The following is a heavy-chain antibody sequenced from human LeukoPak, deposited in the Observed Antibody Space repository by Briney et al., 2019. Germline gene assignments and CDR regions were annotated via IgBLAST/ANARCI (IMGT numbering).Heavy chain of an antibody. V-gene: IGHV4-59*01. CDR2: IYYSGST. J-gene: IGHJ4*02. CDR3: ARARIKYYYDSSGYYYFDY. Sequence: SETVSLTCTVSGGSISSYYWSWIRQPPGKGLEWIGYIYYSGSTNYNPSLKSRVTISVDTSKNQFSLKLSSVTAADTAVYYCARARIKYYYDSSGYYYFDYWGQGTLVTVSS. CDR1: GGSISSYY. D-gene: IGHD3-22*01.